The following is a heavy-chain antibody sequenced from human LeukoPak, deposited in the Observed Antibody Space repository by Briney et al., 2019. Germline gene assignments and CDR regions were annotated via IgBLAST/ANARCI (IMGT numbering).Heavy chain of an antibody. CDR1: GFTFSSYE. CDR3: ARGYYYDSTGYNPFDY. CDR2: ISSSGSTM. V-gene: IGHV3-48*03. J-gene: IGHJ4*02. D-gene: IGHD3-22*01. Sequence: GGSLRLSCAASGFTFSSYEMNWVRQAPGKGLEWVSYISSSGSTMYYADSVKGRFTISRDNAENSLYLQMNSLRAEDTAVYYCARGYYYDSTGYNPFDYWGQGTLVTVSS.